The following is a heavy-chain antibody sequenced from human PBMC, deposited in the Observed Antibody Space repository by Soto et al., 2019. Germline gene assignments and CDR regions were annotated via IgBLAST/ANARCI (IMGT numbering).Heavy chain of an antibody. Sequence: QVQLVESGGGVVQPGRSLRLSCAASGFTFSSYGMHWVRQAPGKGLEWVAVIWYDGSNKYYADSVKGRFTISRDNSKNTLYLQMNRLRAEDMAVYYCARADSSSWSGPSFSFDYWGQGTLVTVSS. D-gene: IGHD6-13*01. V-gene: IGHV3-33*01. CDR3: ARADSSSWSGPSFSFDY. CDR1: GFTFSSYG. J-gene: IGHJ4*02. CDR2: IWYDGSNK.